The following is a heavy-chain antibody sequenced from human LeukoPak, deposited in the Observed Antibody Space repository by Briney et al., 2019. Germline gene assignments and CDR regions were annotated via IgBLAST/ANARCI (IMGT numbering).Heavy chain of an antibody. D-gene: IGHD2-2*01. J-gene: IGHJ4*02. CDR2: IIPIFGTA. Sequence: SVKVSCKAPGGTFSSYAISWVRQAPGQGLEWMGGIIPIFGTANYAQKFQGRVTITADESTSTAYMELSSLRSEDTAVYYCARDRPGSEAAAILPYWGQGTLVTVSS. CDR3: ARDRPGSEAAAILPY. V-gene: IGHV1-69*13. CDR1: GGTFSSYA.